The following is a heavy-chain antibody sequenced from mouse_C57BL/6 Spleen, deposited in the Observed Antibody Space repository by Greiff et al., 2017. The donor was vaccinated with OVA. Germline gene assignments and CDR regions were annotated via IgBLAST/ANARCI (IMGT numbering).Heavy chain of an antibody. CDR1: GYTFTSYW. D-gene: IGHD1-1*01. CDR2: IDPSDSYT. CDR3: ARGVTTVVATPAWFAY. Sequence: QVQLKESGAELVMPGASVKLSCKASGYTFTSYWMHWVKQRPGQGLEWIGEIDPSDSYTNYNQKFKGKSTLTVDKSSSTAYMQLSSLTSEDSAVYYCARGVTTVVATPAWFAYWGQGTLVTVSA. V-gene: IGHV1-69*01. J-gene: IGHJ3*01.